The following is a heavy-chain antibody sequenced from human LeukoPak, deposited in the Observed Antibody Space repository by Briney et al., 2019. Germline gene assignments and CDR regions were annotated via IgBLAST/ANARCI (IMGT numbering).Heavy chain of an antibody. V-gene: IGHV4-59*01. J-gene: IGHJ5*02. Sequence: SETLSLTCTVSGGSISSYYWSWIRQPPGKGLEWIGYIYYSGSTNYNPSLKSQVTISVDTSKNQFSLKLSSVTAADTAVYYCARGPYIAAAGMWFDPWGQGTLVTVSS. CDR2: IYYSGST. CDR1: GGSISSYY. CDR3: ARGPYIAAAGMWFDP. D-gene: IGHD6-13*01.